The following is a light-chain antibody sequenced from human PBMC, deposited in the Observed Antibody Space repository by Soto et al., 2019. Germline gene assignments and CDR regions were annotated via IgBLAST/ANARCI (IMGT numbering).Light chain of an antibody. Sequence: EIVLTQSPGTLSVSPGERATLSCRTSQSVSSSFVAWFQQKPGQAPRLLIFGTSSRATGIPDRFSGSGSETHFTLTINGLEPEDFATYFCQQYGSSPWTFGQGTKVDIK. V-gene: IGKV3-20*01. J-gene: IGKJ1*01. CDR1: QSVSSSF. CDR3: QQYGSSPWT. CDR2: GTS.